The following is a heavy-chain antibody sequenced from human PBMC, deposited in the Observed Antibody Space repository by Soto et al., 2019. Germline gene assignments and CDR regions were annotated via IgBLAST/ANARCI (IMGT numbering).Heavy chain of an antibody. D-gene: IGHD2-15*01. CDR2: IYYSGST. Sequence: PSETLSLTCTVSGCSISSYYWSWIRQPPGKGLEWIGYIYYSGSTNYNPSLKSRVTISVDTSKNQFSLKLSSVTAADTAVYYCARRYGGTFDYWGQGTLVTVPS. CDR3: ARRYGGTFDY. V-gene: IGHV4-59*08. J-gene: IGHJ4*02. CDR1: GCSISSYY.